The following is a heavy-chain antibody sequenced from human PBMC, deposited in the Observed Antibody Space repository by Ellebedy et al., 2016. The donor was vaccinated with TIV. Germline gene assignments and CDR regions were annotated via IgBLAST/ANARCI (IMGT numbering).Heavy chain of an antibody. D-gene: IGHD6-19*01. CDR3: AKEGGSSGWLASYFDY. V-gene: IGHV3-23*01. CDR1: GFTFSNYA. J-gene: IGHJ4*02. CDR2: ISGSGGSI. Sequence: GESLKISCAASGFTFSNYAMSWVRQAPGRGLEWVSGISGSGGSIYYADSVKGRFTISSGNSKNTLYLQMHSLRAEDTAVYYCAKEGGSSGWLASYFDYWGQGILVTVSS.